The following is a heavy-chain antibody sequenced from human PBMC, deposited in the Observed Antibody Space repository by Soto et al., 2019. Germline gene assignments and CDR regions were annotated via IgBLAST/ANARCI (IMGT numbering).Heavy chain of an antibody. CDR2: INQDGSEK. Sequence: EVHLVESGGGLVQTGGSLRLSCAIFESTVSRDWMNWVRQAPGKGLEWVAHINQDGSEKYYVDSVKGRFTISRDNAKKSLYLQMNSRRPADTAMYYGSGGVGDAFWGQGTRVTVSS. D-gene: IGHD1-26*01. CDR1: ESTVSRDW. J-gene: IGHJ4*02. CDR3: SGGVGDAF. V-gene: IGHV3-7*04.